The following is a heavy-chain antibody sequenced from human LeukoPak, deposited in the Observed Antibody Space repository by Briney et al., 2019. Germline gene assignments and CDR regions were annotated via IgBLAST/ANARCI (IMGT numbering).Heavy chain of an antibody. J-gene: IGHJ6*02. D-gene: IGHD2-15*01. CDR2: INHSGST. Sequence: SETLSLTCAVYGGSFSGYYWSWIRQPPGKGLEWIGEINHSGSTNYNPSLKSRVTISVDTSKNQFSLKLSSVTAADTAVYYCAKTSLYCSGGSCYSYYYYGMDVWDQGTTVTVSS. CDR1: GGSFSGYY. V-gene: IGHV4-34*01. CDR3: AKTSLYCSGGSCYSYYYYGMDV.